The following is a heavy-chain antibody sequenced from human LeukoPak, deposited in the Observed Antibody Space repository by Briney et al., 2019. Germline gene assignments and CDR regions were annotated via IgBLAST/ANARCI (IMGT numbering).Heavy chain of an antibody. J-gene: IGHJ4*02. Sequence: GGSLRLSCAASGFTVSSNYMSWVRQAPGKGLEWVSVIYSGGSTYYADSVKGRFTISRDNSKNTLYLQMNSVRAEDTAVYYCARRIAYCGGDCWYYFDYWGQGTLVTVSS. D-gene: IGHD2-21*02. CDR1: GFTVSSNY. CDR3: ARRIAYCGGDCWYYFDY. CDR2: IYSGGST. V-gene: IGHV3-66*01.